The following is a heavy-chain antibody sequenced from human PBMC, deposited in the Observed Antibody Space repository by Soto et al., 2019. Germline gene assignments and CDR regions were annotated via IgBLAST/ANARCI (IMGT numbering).Heavy chain of an antibody. CDR2: ISAHNGNT. CDR1: GYAFTTYG. Sequence: QVHLVQSGAEVKKPGASVKVSFQGSGYAFTTYGITWVRQAPGQGLEWMGWISAHNGNTNYAQKLQGRVTVTRDTSTSTAYMELRSLRYDDTAVYYCARGRYGDYWGQGSLVTASS. V-gene: IGHV1-18*01. J-gene: IGHJ4*02. D-gene: IGHD1-1*01. CDR3: ARGRYGDY.